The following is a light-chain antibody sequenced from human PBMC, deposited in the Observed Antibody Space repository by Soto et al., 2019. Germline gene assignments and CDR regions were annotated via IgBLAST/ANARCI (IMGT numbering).Light chain of an antibody. V-gene: IGKV1-39*01. CDR1: QDITNY. CDR2: GAS. J-gene: IGKJ1*01. CDR3: QQTYSVLSWT. Sequence: IQVTQSPSSLSASVGDSVTITCQASQDITNYLNWYQQKPGKAPELLIYGASSLHSGVPSRFSGSGSGTDFTLTINTLQPEDFATYFCQQTYSVLSWTFGQGTKVDIK.